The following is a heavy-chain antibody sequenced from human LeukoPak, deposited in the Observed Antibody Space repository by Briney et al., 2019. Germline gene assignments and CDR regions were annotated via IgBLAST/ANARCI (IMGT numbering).Heavy chain of an antibody. J-gene: IGHJ4*02. Sequence: GGSLRLSCTASGFTFSNAGMNWVRQAPGKGLEWVGRIKTKSEGGTTDYAAPVKGRFTISRDDSKNTLYLQMNSLKTEDTAVYYCTTDRGGYYDSSGYYRDYWGQGTLVTVSS. CDR3: TTDRGGYYDSSGYYRDY. D-gene: IGHD3-22*01. V-gene: IGHV3-15*01. CDR2: IKTKSEGGTT. CDR1: GFTFSNAG.